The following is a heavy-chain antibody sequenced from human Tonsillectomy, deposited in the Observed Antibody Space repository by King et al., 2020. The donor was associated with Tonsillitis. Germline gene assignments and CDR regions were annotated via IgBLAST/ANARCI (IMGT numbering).Heavy chain of an antibody. CDR1: GGSISSYY. V-gene: IGHV4-59*01. D-gene: IGHD2-2*01. Sequence: PLQESGPGLVKPSETLSLSCTVSGGSISSYYWSWIRQPPGKGLQWIGNIFYNGSANYNPSLASRVTISVDTSNNQFSLKLSSVTAADTALYYCARGCSSTSCYNNWFDPWGQGTLVTVSS. CDR2: IFYNGSA. J-gene: IGHJ5*02. CDR3: ARGCSSTSCYNNWFDP.